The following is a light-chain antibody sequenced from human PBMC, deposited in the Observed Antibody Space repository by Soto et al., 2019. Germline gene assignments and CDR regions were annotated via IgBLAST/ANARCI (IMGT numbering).Light chain of an antibody. V-gene: IGLV1-40*01. J-gene: IGLJ3*02. Sequence: QSVLTQPPSVSGAPGQRVTISCTGSSSNIGAGYDVHWYQQLPGTAPKLLIYGNSNRPSGVPDRFSGSKSGTSASLAITGLQAEDEADYYCPSYDSSLRGSVFGGGTKPPVL. CDR2: GNS. CDR3: PSYDSSLRGSV. CDR1: SSNIGAGYD.